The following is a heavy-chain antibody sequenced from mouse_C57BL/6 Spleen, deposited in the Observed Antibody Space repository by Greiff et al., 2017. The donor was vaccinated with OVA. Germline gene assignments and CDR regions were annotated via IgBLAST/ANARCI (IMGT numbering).Heavy chain of an antibody. V-gene: IGHV6-3*01. Sequence: EVMLVESGGGLVQPGGSMKLSCVASGFTFSNYWMNWVRQSPEKGLEWVAQIRLKSDNYATHYAESVKGRFTISRDDSKSSVYLQMNNLRAEDTGIYYCTGDLLRPFFDYWGQGTTLTVSS. CDR1: GFTFSNYW. CDR3: TGDLLRPFFDY. D-gene: IGHD1-2*01. J-gene: IGHJ2*01. CDR2: IRLKSDNYAT.